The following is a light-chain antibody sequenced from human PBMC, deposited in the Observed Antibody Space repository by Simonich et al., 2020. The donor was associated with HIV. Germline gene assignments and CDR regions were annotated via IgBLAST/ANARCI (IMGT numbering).Light chain of an antibody. V-gene: IGKV1-33*01. CDR2: DAS. Sequence: DIQMTQSPSSLSASVGDRVTITCQASQDISNYLNWYQQKPGKAPKLLIYDASNLETRVPSRFSGSGSGTDFTFTISSLQPEDIATYYCQQYDNLPPKLTFGGGTKVEIK. CDR1: QDISNY. J-gene: IGKJ4*01. CDR3: QQYDNLPPKLT.